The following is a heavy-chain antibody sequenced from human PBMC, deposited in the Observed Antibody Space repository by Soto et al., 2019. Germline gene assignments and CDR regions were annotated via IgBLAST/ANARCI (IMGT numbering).Heavy chain of an antibody. D-gene: IGHD6-13*01. J-gene: IGHJ6*02. V-gene: IGHV4-34*01. CDR1: GGSFSGYY. CDR2: INHSGST. Sequence: PSETLSLTCAVYGGSFSGYYWSWIRQPPGKGLEWIGEINHSGSTNYNPSLKSRVTISVDTSKNQFSLKLSSVTAADTAVYYCVRGRKRSIAAAGAYYYYGMDVWGQGTTVTVSS. CDR3: VRGRKRSIAAAGAYYYYGMDV.